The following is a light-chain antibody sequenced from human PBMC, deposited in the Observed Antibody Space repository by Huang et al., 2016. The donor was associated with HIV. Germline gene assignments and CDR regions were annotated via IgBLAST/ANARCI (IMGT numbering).Light chain of an antibody. CDR2: DSS. Sequence: EIVLTQSPATLSLSPGERATLSCGASQSVNSNYLAWYQQKPGLAPRLVIYDSSSRAAGIPDRFSGSGSGTDFTLTNSRLEAEDFAVYYCQQYGSSSLSFGGGTKVEIK. CDR3: QQYGSSSLS. V-gene: IGKV3D-20*01. CDR1: QSVNSNY. J-gene: IGKJ4*01.